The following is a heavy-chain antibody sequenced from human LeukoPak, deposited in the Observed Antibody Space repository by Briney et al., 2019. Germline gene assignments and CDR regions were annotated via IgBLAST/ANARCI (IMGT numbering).Heavy chain of an antibody. J-gene: IGHJ4*02. CDR1: GGSISSGSYY. CDR2: IYSSGST. Sequence: SETLSLTCTVSGGSISSGSYYWSWIRQPAGKGLEWIGRIYSSGSTNYNPSLKSRVTISLDTSKSQFSLKVRYVTAADTAVYYCARGLNDSWTGENYWGQGTLVTVSS. V-gene: IGHV4-61*02. CDR3: ARGLNDSWTGENY. D-gene: IGHD3-3*01.